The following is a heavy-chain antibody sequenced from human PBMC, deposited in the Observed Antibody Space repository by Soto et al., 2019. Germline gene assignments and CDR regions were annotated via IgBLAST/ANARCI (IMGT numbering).Heavy chain of an antibody. CDR3: ERALGNYGLDY. CDR2: IYHSGDT. D-gene: IGHD1-7*01. Sequence: SETLSLTCSVSGYFISSGYYWGWIRQPPGKGLEWIGSIYHSGDTYFNPSLKSRVTISVDTSKNQFSLELSSVTAADTAVYYCERALGNYGLDYWGQGTLVTVSS. J-gene: IGHJ4*02. CDR1: GYFISSGYY. V-gene: IGHV4-38-2*02.